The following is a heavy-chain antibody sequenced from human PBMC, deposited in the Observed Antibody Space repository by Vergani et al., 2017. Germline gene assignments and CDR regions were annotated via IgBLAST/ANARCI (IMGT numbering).Heavy chain of an antibody. V-gene: IGHV3-23*04. CDR3: TTAWGLYYLHGEYFQY. CDR1: GFTFDTYT. CDR2: ISSGGGDI. D-gene: IGHD3-10*01. J-gene: IGHJ1*01. Sequence: EVQLVESGGGLAQPGGSRRLSCAGAGFTFDTYTMAYVRQAPGKGLEWVATISSGGGDIFYADSVKGRFTISRDNSKNTLFLQMNSLKDEDTAVYYCTTAWGLYYLHGEYFQYWGRGTLVSVSS.